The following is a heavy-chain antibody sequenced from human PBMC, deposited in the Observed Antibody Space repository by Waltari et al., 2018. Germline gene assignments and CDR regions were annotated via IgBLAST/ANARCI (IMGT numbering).Heavy chain of an antibody. Sequence: QVQLQQRGAGLLTPSETLSLPCAVYAGSFSGYSWPWTRQPPGKGLEWVGEINHSGSTKYNPSLKSRVTISVDRSKNQISLELSSVTAADTAVYYCARAPSGTIEYFQHWGQGTLVIVSS. CDR1: AGSFSGYS. CDR3: ARAPSGTIEYFQH. J-gene: IGHJ1*01. D-gene: IGHD1-26*01. CDR2: INHSGST. V-gene: IGHV4-34*02.